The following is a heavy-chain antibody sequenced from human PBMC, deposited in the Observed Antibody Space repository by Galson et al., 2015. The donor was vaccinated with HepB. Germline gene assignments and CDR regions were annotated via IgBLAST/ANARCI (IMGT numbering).Heavy chain of an antibody. J-gene: IGHJ1*01. CDR1: GFTFSSYS. V-gene: IGHV3-30-3*01. Sequence: SLRLSCAASGFTFSSYSMHWVRQAPGKGLEWVAVISYDGSNKYYADSVKGRFTISRDNSKNTLYLQMNSLRAEDTAVYYCARDSTPLLSILGYFQHWGQGTLVTVSS. CDR2: ISYDGSNK. CDR3: ARDSTPLLSILGYFQH. D-gene: IGHD2/OR15-2a*01.